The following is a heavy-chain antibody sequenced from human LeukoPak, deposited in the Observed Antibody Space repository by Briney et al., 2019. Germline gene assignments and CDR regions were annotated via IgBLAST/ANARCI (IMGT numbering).Heavy chain of an antibody. V-gene: IGHV3-73*01. CDR3: TLSWGVPAAMRSDSSSWYNY. D-gene: IGHD2-2*01. CDR1: GFTFSGSA. Sequence: PGGSLRLSRAASGFTFSGSAMHWVRQASGKGLEWVGRIRSKANSYATAYAASVKGRFTISRDDSKNTAYLQMNSLKTEDTAVYYCTLSWGVPAAMRSDSSSWYNYWGQGTLVTVSS. J-gene: IGHJ4*02. CDR2: IRSKANSYAT.